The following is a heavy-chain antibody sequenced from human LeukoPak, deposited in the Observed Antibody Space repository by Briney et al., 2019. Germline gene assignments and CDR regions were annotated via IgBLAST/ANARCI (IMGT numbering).Heavy chain of an antibody. V-gene: IGHV3-30*02. CDR3: AKDEAPYSGYYPFDY. CDR2: MRYDGSNK. CDR1: AFTYSSYG. Sequence: GGSLRLSCAASAFTYSSYGMHWVRQAPGKGLEWVAFMRYDGSNKYYADSVKGRFTISRHNPKNTLYLQINSLRAEDTAVYYCAKDEAPYSGYYPFDYWGQGTLVTVSS. D-gene: IGHD5-12*01. J-gene: IGHJ4*02.